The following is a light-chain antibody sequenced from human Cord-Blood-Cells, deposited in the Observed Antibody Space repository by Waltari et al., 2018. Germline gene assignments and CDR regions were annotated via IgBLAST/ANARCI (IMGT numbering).Light chain of an antibody. CDR3: QQYNSYIT. J-gene: IGKJ4*01. CDR1: QSISSW. CDR2: TAS. V-gene: IGKV1-5*03. Sequence: DIQMTQSPSTLSASVGDRVTITCRASQSISSWLAWYQQKPGKAPKLLIYTASSLESGVPSRFSGSGSGTEFTLTISSLQPDDFATYYCQQYNSYITFGGGTKVEIK.